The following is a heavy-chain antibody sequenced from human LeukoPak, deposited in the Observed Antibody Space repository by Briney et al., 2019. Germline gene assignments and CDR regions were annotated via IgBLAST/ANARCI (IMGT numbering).Heavy chain of an antibody. CDR3: ARDQGSGINYYYYYMDV. Sequence: GSLRLSCTVSGFTVSSNSMSWVRQAPGKGLEWVSFIYSGTIHYSDSVKGRFTISRDNAKNSLYLQMNSLRAEDTAVYYCARDQGSGINYYYYYMDVWDKGTTVTVSS. V-gene: IGHV3-53*01. CDR1: GFTVSSNS. D-gene: IGHD3-10*01. J-gene: IGHJ6*03. CDR2: IYSGTI.